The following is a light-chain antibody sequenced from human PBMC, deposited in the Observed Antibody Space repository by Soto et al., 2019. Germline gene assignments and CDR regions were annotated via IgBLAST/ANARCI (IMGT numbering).Light chain of an antibody. V-gene: IGKV3-20*01. J-gene: IGKJ2*01. CDR2: GAS. Sequence: EIVLTQSPGTLSLSPGERATLSCRASQTVSSSYLTWYQQKPGQAPRLLIYGASSRATGIPDRFSGSGSGTNFTLTISRLEPEDFAVYYCQQYDSSSYTFGQGTELEIK. CDR3: QQYDSSSYT. CDR1: QTVSSSY.